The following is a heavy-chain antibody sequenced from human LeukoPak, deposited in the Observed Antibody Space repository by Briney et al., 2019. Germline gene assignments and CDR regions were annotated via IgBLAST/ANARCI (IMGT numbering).Heavy chain of an antibody. D-gene: IGHD2-15*01. CDR1: GGTFSSYA. Sequence: SVTVSFKASGGTFSSYAISWVRQAPGQALEWMGRIIPIFGIANYAQKFQGRVTITADKSTSTAYMELSSLRSEDTAVYYCARVGYCSGGSCYSDWFDPWGQGTLVTVSS. J-gene: IGHJ5*02. CDR3: ARVGYCSGGSCYSDWFDP. CDR2: IIPIFGIA. V-gene: IGHV1-69*04.